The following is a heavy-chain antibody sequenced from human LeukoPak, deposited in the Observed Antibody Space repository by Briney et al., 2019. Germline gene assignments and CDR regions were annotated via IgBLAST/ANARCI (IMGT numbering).Heavy chain of an antibody. V-gene: IGHV5-51*01. CDR1: GYSFTSYW. CDR3: ARYYYDSSGYYTVQQEKYYFDY. Sequence: GESLKISCKGSGYSFTSYWIGWVRQMPGKGLEWMGIIYPGDSDTRYSPSFQGQVTISADKSISTAYLQWSSLKASDTAMYYCARYYYDSSGYYTVQQEKYYFDYWGQGTLVTVSS. D-gene: IGHD3-22*01. CDR2: IYPGDSDT. J-gene: IGHJ4*02.